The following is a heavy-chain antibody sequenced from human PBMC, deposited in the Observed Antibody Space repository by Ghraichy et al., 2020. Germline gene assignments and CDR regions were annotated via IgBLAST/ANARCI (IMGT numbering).Heavy chain of an antibody. CDR3: ARDLWGSFMTFDY. Sequence: GGSLRLSCAASGFTFSSYWMSWVRQASGKGLEWVANIKQDGSEKYYVDSVKGRFTISRDNAKNSLSLQMNSLRAEDTAVYYCARDLWGSFMTFDYWGQGTLVTVSS. J-gene: IGHJ4*02. D-gene: IGHD6-13*01. CDR1: GFTFSSYW. V-gene: IGHV3-7*03. CDR2: IKQDGSEK.